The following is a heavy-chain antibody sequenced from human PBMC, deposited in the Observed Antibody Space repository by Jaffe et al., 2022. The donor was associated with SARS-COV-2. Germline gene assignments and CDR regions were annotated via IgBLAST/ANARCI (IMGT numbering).Heavy chain of an antibody. V-gene: IGHV4-39*01. CDR3: VRLGVGVLVPAAEIR. CDR2: VYYSGST. D-gene: IGHD2-2*01. J-gene: IGHJ4*02. CDR1: GGSVSSRSYY. Sequence: QLQLQESGPGLVKPSETLSLTCIVSGGSVSSRSYYWGWIRQPPGQGLEWIGNVYYSGSTYYNPSLDGRLTMSVDTSKNRFSLKLTSVTAADTAMYYCVRLGVGVLVPAAEIRWGQGTLVTVSA.